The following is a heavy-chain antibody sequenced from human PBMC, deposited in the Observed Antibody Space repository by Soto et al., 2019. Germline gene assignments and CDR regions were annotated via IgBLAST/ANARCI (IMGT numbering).Heavy chain of an antibody. CDR2: IYPGDSDT. D-gene: IGHD3-22*01. CDR3: ARPASVNYYDSSGYLNY. V-gene: IGHV5-51*01. Sequence: PXESLTISCKGSGYSFTSYWIGLVRQMPGKGLEWMGIIYPGDSDTRYSPSFQGQVTISADKSISTAYLQWSSLKASDTAMYYCARPASVNYYDSSGYLNYWGQGTLVTVSS. CDR1: GYSFTSYW. J-gene: IGHJ4*02.